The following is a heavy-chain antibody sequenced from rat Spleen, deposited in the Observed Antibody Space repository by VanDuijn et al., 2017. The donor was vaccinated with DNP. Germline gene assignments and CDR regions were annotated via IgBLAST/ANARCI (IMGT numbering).Heavy chain of an antibody. V-gene: IGHV5S23*01. J-gene: IGHJ2*01. CDR2: ITNSGGTT. Sequence: EVQLVESGGGLVQPGRSPKLSCAASGFTFSNYYMAWVRQAPTKGLEWGASITNSGGTTYYRDSVTGRFTISRDNTKNTLHLQMDSLRSEDTAIYYCARVWEPWGQGVMVTVSS. D-gene: IGHD1-3*01. CDR3: ARVWEP. CDR1: GFTFSNYY.